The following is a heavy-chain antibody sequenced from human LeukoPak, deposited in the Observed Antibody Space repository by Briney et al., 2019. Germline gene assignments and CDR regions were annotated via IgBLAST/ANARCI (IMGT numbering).Heavy chain of an antibody. CDR2: IKQDGSEK. J-gene: IGHJ4*02. CDR1: GFTFSSYW. D-gene: IGHD2-15*01. Sequence: GGSLRLSCAASGFTFSSYWMSWVRQAPGKGLEWVANIKQDGSEKYYVDSVKGRFTISRDNAKNSLYLQMNSLRAEDTAVYYCARDGRGYCSGGSCYSGYWGQGTLVTVSS. CDR3: ARDGRGYCSGGSCYSGY. V-gene: IGHV3-7*01.